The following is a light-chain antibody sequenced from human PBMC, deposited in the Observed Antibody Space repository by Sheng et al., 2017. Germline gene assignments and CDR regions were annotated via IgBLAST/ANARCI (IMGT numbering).Light chain of an antibody. CDR2: AAS. CDR3: QQYDNWPYT. CDR1: QRIDSTY. Sequence: EIVLTQFPGTLSLSPGDRATLSCRASQRIDSTYIAWYQQKPGQAPRLLIYAASERATGTPDRFSGGGSGTDFTFTISGLEPEDFAVYYCQQYDNWPYTFGQGTNLEIK. J-gene: IGKJ2*01. V-gene: IGKV3-20*01.